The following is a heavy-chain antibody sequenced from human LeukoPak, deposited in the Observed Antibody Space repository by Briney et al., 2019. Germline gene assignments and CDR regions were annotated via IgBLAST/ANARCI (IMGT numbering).Heavy chain of an antibody. Sequence: PGGSLRLACAASGFTFSSYWMSWVRQAPGKGLEWMANIKQDGSEKYYVDSVKGRFTISRDNAKNSLYLQMNSLRAEDTAVYYCARARIQLWLLEFDYWGQGTLVTVSS. J-gene: IGHJ4*02. D-gene: IGHD5-18*01. CDR2: IKQDGSEK. CDR1: GFTFSSYW. V-gene: IGHV3-7*01. CDR3: ARARIQLWLLEFDY.